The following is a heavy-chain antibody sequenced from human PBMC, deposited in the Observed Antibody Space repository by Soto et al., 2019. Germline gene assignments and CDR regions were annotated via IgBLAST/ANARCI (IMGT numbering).Heavy chain of an antibody. CDR1: GYAFTSYF. Sequence: ASVKVSCKTSGYAFTSYFIHWVRQAPGQGLEWMGIINPSGGSPTYAQKFQGAVTMTSDTSTSTVYMELSSLRSEDTAVYYCARGPAALDYWGQGTLVTAPQ. CDR2: INPSGGSP. CDR3: ARGPAALDY. V-gene: IGHV1-46*01. D-gene: IGHD6-13*01. J-gene: IGHJ4*02.